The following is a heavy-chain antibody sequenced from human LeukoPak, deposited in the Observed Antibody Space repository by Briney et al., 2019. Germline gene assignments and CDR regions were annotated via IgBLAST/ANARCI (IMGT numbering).Heavy chain of an antibody. J-gene: IGHJ5*02. CDR3: ARKGWGSYRYKGNWFDP. V-gene: IGHV1-24*01. CDR1: GYTLTEFS. CDR2: FDPEDGET. Sequence: ASVKVSCKVSGYTLTEFSMHWVRQAPGKGLEWMGYFDPEDGETIYAQKFQDRVTMTEDTSTDTAYMELSSLRSEDTAVYYCARKGWGSYRYKGNWFDPWGQGTLVTVSS. D-gene: IGHD3-16*02.